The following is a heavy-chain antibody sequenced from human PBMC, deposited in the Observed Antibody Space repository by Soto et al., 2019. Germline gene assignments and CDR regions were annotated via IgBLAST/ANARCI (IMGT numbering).Heavy chain of an antibody. J-gene: IGHJ3*02. D-gene: IGHD3-22*01. V-gene: IGHV3-7*04. Sequence: GRSLRLSCAASGFTFSSYWMSWVRQAPGKGLEWVANIKPDGSQKWYVDSVKGRFTISRDNAKKSLYLQMNTLRAEDTAVYYCARGDYYDSSGPFSDAFDIWGQGKMVTVS. CDR3: ARGDYYDSSGPFSDAFDI. CDR1: GFTFSSYW. CDR2: IKPDGSQK.